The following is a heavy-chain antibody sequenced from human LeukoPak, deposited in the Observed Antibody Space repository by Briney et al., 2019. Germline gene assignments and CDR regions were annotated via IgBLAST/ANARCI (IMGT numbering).Heavy chain of an antibody. D-gene: IGHD3-22*01. CDR3: AVLYYDTSDWPDY. V-gene: IGHV1-2*02. J-gene: IGHJ4*02. Sequence: ASVKVSCKASGYSFTAFYIHWVRQAPGQGLEWMGWIHPRSGDTRYAQKFQGRVTMARDTSISTVYMELNRLTFDDTAIYYCAVLYYDTSDWPDYWGQGTLVTVSS. CDR2: IHPRSGDT. CDR1: GYSFTAFY.